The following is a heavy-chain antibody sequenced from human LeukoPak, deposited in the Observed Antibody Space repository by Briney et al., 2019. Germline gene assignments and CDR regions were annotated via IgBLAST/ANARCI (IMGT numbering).Heavy chain of an antibody. J-gene: IGHJ6*02. D-gene: IGHD4-17*01. CDR3: ARGGRTTWHGMDV. CDR2: IWYDGSNK. CDR1: GFTFSTYG. V-gene: IGHV3-33*01. Sequence: GGSLRLPCEASGFTFSTYGMHWVRQAPGKGLEWVAVIWYDGSNKNYADSVKGRFTISRDNSKNTLYLQMNSLRAEDTAVYYCARGGRTTWHGMDVWGQGTTVTVSS.